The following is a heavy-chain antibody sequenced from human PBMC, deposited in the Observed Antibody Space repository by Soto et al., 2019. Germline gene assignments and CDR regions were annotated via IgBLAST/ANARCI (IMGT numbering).Heavy chain of an antibody. Sequence: PXESLKISCKGSGYSFTSYWIAWVRRMPGKGLEWMGIIYPDDSRIKYSPSFQGQVTISADKSISTAYLHWTSLRASDTAMYYCARLFCSSSTCYIGLDSWGQGTPATVSS. CDR3: ARLFCSSSTCYIGLDS. CDR1: GYSFTSYW. J-gene: IGHJ4*02. D-gene: IGHD2-2*02. V-gene: IGHV5-51*01. CDR2: IYPDDSRI.